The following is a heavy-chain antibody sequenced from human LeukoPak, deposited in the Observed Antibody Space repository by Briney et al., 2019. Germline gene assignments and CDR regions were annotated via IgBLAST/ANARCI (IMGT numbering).Heavy chain of an antibody. D-gene: IGHD6-13*01. CDR2: ISYSGIT. CDR1: GGSINTYS. V-gene: IGHV4-59*01. CDR3: ARGVTQQLGYYYSYHMDV. Sequence: PSETLSLTCTVSGGSINTYSWNLIRQPPGKGLEWIGNISYSGITDYNPSLQSRVTISVDTSKNQFFLNLRSVTAADTAVYYRARGVTQQLGYYYSYHMDVWGKGTTVTVSS. J-gene: IGHJ6*03.